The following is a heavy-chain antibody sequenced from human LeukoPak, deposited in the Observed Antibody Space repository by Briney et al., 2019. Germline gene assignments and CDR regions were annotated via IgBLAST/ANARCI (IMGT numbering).Heavy chain of an antibody. CDR3: ARLKRDYYDSSGYTHFDY. V-gene: IGHV4-59*08. CDR2: IYYSGST. CDR1: GGSISSYY. J-gene: IGHJ4*02. D-gene: IGHD3-22*01. Sequence: SETLSLTCTVSGGSISSYYWSWIRQPPGKGREWIGYIYYSGSTNYNPSLKSRVTISVDTSKNQFSLKLSSVTAADTAVYYCARLKRDYYDSSGYTHFDYWGQGTLVTVSS.